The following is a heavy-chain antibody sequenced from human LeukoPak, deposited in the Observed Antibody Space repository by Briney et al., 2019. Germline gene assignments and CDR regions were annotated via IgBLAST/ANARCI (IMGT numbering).Heavy chain of an antibody. CDR2: ISSSSSTI. J-gene: IGHJ4*02. V-gene: IGHV3-48*01. CDR1: GFTFSSYS. D-gene: IGHD1-26*01. CDR3: ARDVSIVGAKGPVDY. Sequence: SGGSLRLSCAASGFTFSSYSMNWVRQAPGKGLEWVSYISSSSSTIYYADSVKCRFTISRDNAKNSLYLQMNSLRAEDTAVYYCARDVSIVGAKGPVDYWGQGTLVTVSS.